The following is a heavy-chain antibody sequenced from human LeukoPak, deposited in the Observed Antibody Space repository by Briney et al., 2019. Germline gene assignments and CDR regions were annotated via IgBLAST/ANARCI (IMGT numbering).Heavy chain of an antibody. CDR3: ARAQGYSSGWDFQH. Sequence: SETLSLTCTVSGGAISTYYWSGIRQTPGMGLEWIGYIYYTGSTNYNPSLKSRVTISVDASKNQFSLKMSSMTAADTAVYYCARAQGYSSGWDFQHWGQGTLVTVSS. V-gene: IGHV4-59*01. D-gene: IGHD6-19*01. J-gene: IGHJ1*01. CDR1: GGAISTYY. CDR2: IYYTGST.